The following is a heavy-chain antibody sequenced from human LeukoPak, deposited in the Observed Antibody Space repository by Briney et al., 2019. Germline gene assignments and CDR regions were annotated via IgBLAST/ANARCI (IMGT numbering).Heavy chain of an antibody. CDR2: IYWDDDE. D-gene: IGHD3-3*01. J-gene: IGHJ4*02. V-gene: IGHV2-5*02. Sequence: ESGPTLMNPTQTLTLTCTFSGFSLNTNGVGVGWIRQPPGRAQESLALIYWDDDERLSPSLKSRLSITKDPSRNQVVLTMTNMDPVDTATYFCAHIILRLSEWPPRRTFVFWRQGILVTVSS. CDR3: AHIILRLSEWPPRRTFVF. CDR1: GFSLNTNGVG.